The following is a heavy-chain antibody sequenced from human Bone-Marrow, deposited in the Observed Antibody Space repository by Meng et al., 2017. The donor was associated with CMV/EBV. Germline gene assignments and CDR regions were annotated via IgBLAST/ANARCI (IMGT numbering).Heavy chain of an antibody. CDR3: ARVTGAGWLRFPDV. D-gene: IGHD5-12*01. Sequence: SLKISCAASGFTFDDYAVHWVRQVPGKGLEWVSGISWNSIRIAYADSVKGRFTISRDNAKNSLYLQMNSLRAEDTAVYYCARVTGAGWLRFPDVWGQGTTVTVSS. V-gene: IGHV3-9*01. CDR2: ISWNSIRI. CDR1: GFTFDDYA. J-gene: IGHJ6*02.